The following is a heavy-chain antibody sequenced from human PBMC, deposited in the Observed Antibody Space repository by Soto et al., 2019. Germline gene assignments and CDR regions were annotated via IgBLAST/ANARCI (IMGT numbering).Heavy chain of an antibody. CDR3: TRTIVAPDPIQNSIINWFDP. D-gene: IGHD5-12*01. Sequence: GGSLRLSCTASGFTFGDYAMSWFRQAPGKGLEWVGFIRSKAYGGTTEYAASVKGRFTISRDDSKSIAYLQMNSLKTEDTAVYYCTRTIVAPDPIQNSIINWFDPWGQGTLVTVSS. V-gene: IGHV3-49*03. J-gene: IGHJ5*02. CDR2: IRSKAYGGTT. CDR1: GFTFGDYA.